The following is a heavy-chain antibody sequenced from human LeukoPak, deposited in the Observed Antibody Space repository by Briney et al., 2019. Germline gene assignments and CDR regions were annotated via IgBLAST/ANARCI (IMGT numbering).Heavy chain of an antibody. CDR3: ARGGYYYDSSETLFKVRKSYYFDY. Sequence: SQTLSLTCAVSGGSISSGGYSWSWIRQPPGKGLEWIGYIYHSGSTYYNPSLKSRVTISVDRSKNQFSLKLSSVTAADTAVYYCARGGYYYDSSETLFKVRKSYYFDYWGQGTLVTVSS. CDR1: GGSISSGGYS. J-gene: IGHJ4*02. D-gene: IGHD3-22*01. CDR2: IYHSGST. V-gene: IGHV4-30-2*01.